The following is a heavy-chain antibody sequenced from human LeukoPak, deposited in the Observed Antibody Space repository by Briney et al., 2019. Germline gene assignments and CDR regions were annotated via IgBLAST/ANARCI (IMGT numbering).Heavy chain of an antibody. D-gene: IGHD2-2*01. CDR2: ISGSGDGT. J-gene: IGHJ6*02. Sequence: HPGGSLRLSCAASAFTFSSYAMNWVRQAPGKGPEWVSTISGSGDGTYYADSVKGRFTISRDNPKNTLYLQMNSLRAEDTAVYYCAKDSAVVPAAPYGMDVWGQGTTVTVSS. CDR1: AFTFSSYA. V-gene: IGHV3-23*01. CDR3: AKDSAVVPAAPYGMDV.